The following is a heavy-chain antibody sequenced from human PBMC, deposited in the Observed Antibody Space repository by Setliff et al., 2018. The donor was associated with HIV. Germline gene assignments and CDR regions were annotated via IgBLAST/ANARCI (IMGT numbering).Heavy chain of an antibody. CDR2: TNNDGSIT. V-gene: IGHV3-74*01. D-gene: IGHD3-10*01. CDR3: ARDVHRGGEIDY. Sequence: PGGSLRLSCAASGFTLSDHWMHWVRQVPGKGLVWVSRTNNDGSITNYADFVKGRFTMSRDSAKNTLYLQMNSLRVEDTAVYYCARDVHRGGEIDYWGQGTLVTVSS. J-gene: IGHJ4*02. CDR1: GFTLSDHW.